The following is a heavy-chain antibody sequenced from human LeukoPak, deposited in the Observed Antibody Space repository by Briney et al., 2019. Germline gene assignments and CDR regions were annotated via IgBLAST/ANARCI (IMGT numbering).Heavy chain of an antibody. CDR3: ARRSAVAGTLGY. V-gene: IGHV3-74*01. CDR2: IKSDGRTT. J-gene: IGHJ4*02. D-gene: IGHD6-19*01. Sequence: PGGSLRLSCAASGFTFSNYWMHWVRQAPGKGLVWVSRIKSDGRTTSYADSVKGRFTISRDNAKNTLYLQLSSLRAEDTAVYYCARRSAVAGTLGYWGQGTLVTVSS. CDR1: GFTFSNYW.